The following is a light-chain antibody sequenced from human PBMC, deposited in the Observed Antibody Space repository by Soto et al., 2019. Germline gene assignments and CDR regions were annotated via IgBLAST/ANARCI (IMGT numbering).Light chain of an antibody. CDR3: MQALQPPIT. CDR2: LGS. CDR1: RSILHSNGYKY. Sequence: DIVVTQSPLPLPVTPGEPASISCRSSRSILHSNGYKYLDWYLQKPGQSPQLLIYLGSNRASGVPERFRGRGSGTDFTLKISRVEAEDVGLYYCMQALQPPITFGQGTRLEIK. J-gene: IGKJ5*01. V-gene: IGKV2-28*01.